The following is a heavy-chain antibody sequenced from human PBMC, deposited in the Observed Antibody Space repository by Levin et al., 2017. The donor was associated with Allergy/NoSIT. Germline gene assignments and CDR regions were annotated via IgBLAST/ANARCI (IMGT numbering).Heavy chain of an antibody. V-gene: IGHV3-30*18. CDR3: AKDLSGATGGGY. Sequence: HAGGSLRLSCAASGFTFSSYGMHWVRQAPGKGLEWVAVISYDGSNKYYADSVKGRFTISRDNSKNTLYLQMNSLRAEDTAVYYCAKDLSGATGGGYWGQGTLVTVSS. CDR2: ISYDGSNK. J-gene: IGHJ4*02. D-gene: IGHD3-16*01. CDR1: GFTFSSYG.